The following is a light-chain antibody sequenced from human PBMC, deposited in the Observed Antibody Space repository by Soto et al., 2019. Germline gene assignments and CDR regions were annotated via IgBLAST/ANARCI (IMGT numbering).Light chain of an antibody. CDR1: QIFRGL. V-gene: IGKV3-11*01. Sequence: EVVLTQSPVTLSVSPGERATLSCRASQIFRGLLAWYQQKPGQAPRLLIYDAYNRATGIPPRFSGSGSGTDFTLTISSLEPEDSAVYYCQQRHMWPITFGQGTRLEIK. CDR3: QQRHMWPIT. CDR2: DAY. J-gene: IGKJ5*01.